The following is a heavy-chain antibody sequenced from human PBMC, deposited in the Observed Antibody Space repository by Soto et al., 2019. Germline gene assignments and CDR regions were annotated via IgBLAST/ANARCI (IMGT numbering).Heavy chain of an antibody. Sequence: GGSLRLSCAASGFDASVNYMTWVRQAPGKGLEWVSAINSAGRTFFADSVKGRFTISRDDSKNTLYLQMNSLRVEDTAMYYCVRENYYYGMDVWGQGTAVTVSS. J-gene: IGHJ6*02. CDR3: VRENYYYGMDV. V-gene: IGHV3-66*01. CDR2: INSAGRT. CDR1: GFDASVNY.